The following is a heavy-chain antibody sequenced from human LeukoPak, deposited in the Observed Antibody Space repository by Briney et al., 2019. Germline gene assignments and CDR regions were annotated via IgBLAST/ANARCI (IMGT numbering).Heavy chain of an antibody. CDR2: TSGSGGST. J-gene: IGHJ4*02. D-gene: IGHD2-2*01. V-gene: IGHV3-23*01. CDR3: AKAGVEDIVVVPAAIVGFFDY. CDR1: GFTFSSYA. Sequence: PGGSLRLSCAASGFTFSSYAMSWVRQAPGKGLEWVSATSGSGGSTYYADSVKGRFTISRDNSKNTLYLQMNSLRAEDTAVYYCAKAGVEDIVVVPAAIVGFFDYWGQGTLVTVSS.